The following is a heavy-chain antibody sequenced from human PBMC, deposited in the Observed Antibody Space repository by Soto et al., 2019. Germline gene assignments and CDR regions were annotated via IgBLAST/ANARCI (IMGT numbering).Heavy chain of an antibody. V-gene: IGHV3-23*01. Sequence: GGSLRLSCAASGFTFSSYAMSWVRQAPGKGLEWVSAISGSGGSTYYADSVKGRFTISRDNSKNTLYLQMNSLRAEDTAVYYCAKARAVTIFGVPYRYYFDYWGQGTLVTVSS. D-gene: IGHD3-3*01. CDR2: ISGSGGST. J-gene: IGHJ4*02. CDR1: GFTFSSYA. CDR3: AKARAVTIFGVPYRYYFDY.